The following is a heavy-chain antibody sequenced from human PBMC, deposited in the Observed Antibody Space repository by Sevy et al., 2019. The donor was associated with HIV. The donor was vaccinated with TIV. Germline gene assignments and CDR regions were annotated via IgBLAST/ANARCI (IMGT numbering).Heavy chain of an antibody. V-gene: IGHV3-23*01. CDR1: GFTFSPYA. Sequence: GESLKISCAASGFTFSPYAMSWVRQAPGKGLEWVSAISGSGGSTYNADSVEGRFTISRDNSKNTLYLEMNSLRVEDTALYYCAKGARSFYGLDVWGQGTTVTVSS. CDR3: AKGARSFYGLDV. D-gene: IGHD1-26*01. J-gene: IGHJ6*02. CDR2: ISGSGGST.